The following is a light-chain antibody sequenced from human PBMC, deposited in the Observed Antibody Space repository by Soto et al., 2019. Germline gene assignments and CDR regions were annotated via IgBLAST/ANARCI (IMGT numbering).Light chain of an antibody. CDR3: QQYNSYLYT. J-gene: IGKJ2*01. V-gene: IGKV1-5*03. CDR2: KAS. CDR1: QSISSW. Sequence: DIQMTQSPSTLSASVGDRVTITCRASQSISSWLAWYQQKPGKAPKLLIYKASSLESGVPSRFIGSRSRTEFTLTISSLQPDDFAPYYCQQYNSYLYTFGQGTKPEIK.